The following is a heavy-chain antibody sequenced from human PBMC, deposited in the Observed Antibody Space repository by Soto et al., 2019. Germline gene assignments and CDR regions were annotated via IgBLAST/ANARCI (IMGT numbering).Heavy chain of an antibody. J-gene: IGHJ4*02. CDR3: AKDRGIDYGDQLDY. D-gene: IGHD4-17*01. V-gene: IGHV3-23*01. Sequence: EVQLLESGGGLVQPGGSLRLSCAASGFTFSTCAMSWVRQAPGKGLEWVSAIHGSGGRTYYADSVKGRFTISRDNSKNTLYLHMNSLRAEDTAVYYCAKDRGIDYGDQLDYWGQGTLVTVSS. CDR2: IHGSGGRT. CDR1: GFTFSTCA.